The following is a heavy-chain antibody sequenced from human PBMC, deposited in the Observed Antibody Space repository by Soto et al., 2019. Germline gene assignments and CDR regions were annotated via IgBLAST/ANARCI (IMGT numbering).Heavy chain of an antibody. CDR3: AHRPRGYAYYFDY. D-gene: IGHD5-12*01. J-gene: IGHJ4*02. V-gene: IGHV2-5*02. CDR1: GFSLRTRGVA. Sequence: QITLKESGPTLVKPTQTLTLTCTFSGFSLRTRGVAVGWFRQPPGKALEWLALIYWDEDKWYSPSLKSRLTIAGEPTKNQVVLTMTNVDPVDTAPYYCAHRPRGYAYYFDYWGQGILVTVSS. CDR2: IYWDEDK.